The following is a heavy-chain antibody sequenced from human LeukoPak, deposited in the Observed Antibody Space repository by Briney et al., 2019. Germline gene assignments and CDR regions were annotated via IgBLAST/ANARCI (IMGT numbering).Heavy chain of an antibody. V-gene: IGHV1-69*06. J-gene: IGHJ4*02. CDR1: GGTFSSYA. Sequence: SVKVSCKASGGTFSSYAISWVRQAPGQGLEWMGGIIPIFGTANYAQKFQGRVTITADKSTSTAYMELSSLRSEDTAVYYCASSQSGSPGRYYFDYWGQGTLVTVSS. D-gene: IGHD1-26*01. CDR3: ASSQSGSPGRYYFDY. CDR2: IIPIFGTA.